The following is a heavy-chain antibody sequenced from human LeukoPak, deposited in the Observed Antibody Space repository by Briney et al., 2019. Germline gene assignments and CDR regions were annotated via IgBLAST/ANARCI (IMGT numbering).Heavy chain of an antibody. V-gene: IGHV3-21*01. D-gene: IGHD6-13*01. CDR3: ARDRTRNSSPDAFDI. CDR1: EFTFSTYA. J-gene: IGHJ3*02. CDR2: ISSSSSYI. Sequence: PGGSLRLSCAASEFTFSTYAMSWVRQAPGKGLEWVSSISSSSSYIYYADSVKGRFTISRDNAKNSLYLQMNSLRAEDTAVYYCARDRTRNSSPDAFDIWGQGTMVTVSS.